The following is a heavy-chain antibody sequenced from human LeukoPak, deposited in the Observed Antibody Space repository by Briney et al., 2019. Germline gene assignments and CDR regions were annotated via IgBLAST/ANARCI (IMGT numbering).Heavy chain of an antibody. Sequence: ASVKVSCKASGGTFSSYAISWVRQAPGQGLEWMGGIIPIFGTANYAQKFQGRVTITADESTSTAYMELRSLRSEDTAVYYCGRDHELGYCSGGSCYSGSFDYWGQGTLVTVSS. CDR1: GGTFSSYA. CDR3: GRDHELGYCSGGSCYSGSFDY. D-gene: IGHD2-15*01. CDR2: IIPIFGTA. J-gene: IGHJ4*02. V-gene: IGHV1-69*13.